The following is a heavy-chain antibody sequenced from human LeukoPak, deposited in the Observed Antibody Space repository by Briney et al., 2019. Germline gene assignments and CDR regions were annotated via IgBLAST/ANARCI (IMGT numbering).Heavy chain of an antibody. CDR2: ISTSSSYI. Sequence: PGGSLRLSCAASGFTFSRNSMNWVRQAPGKGLEWVSSISTSSSYIYYADSVKGRFTISRDNARNSLYLQMSSLRAEDTAVYYCAKVGPLLWFGESIGTPFDHWGQGTLVTVPS. CDR1: GFTFSRNS. V-gene: IGHV3-21*04. J-gene: IGHJ4*02. CDR3: AKVGPLLWFGESIGTPFDH. D-gene: IGHD3-10*01.